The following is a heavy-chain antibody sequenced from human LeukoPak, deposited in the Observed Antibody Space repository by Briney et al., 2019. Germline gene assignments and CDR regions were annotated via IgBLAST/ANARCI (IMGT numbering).Heavy chain of an antibody. Sequence: SETLSLTCTVSGGSIIFSHFHWGWIRQPPGKGLEWIGSIYYTGRTVDNPSLKSRVTMSVDTSKNQFSLKLSSVTAADTAVYYCARGATVTTLGMFDPWGQGTLVTVSS. CDR1: GGSIIFSHFH. CDR2: IYYTGRT. V-gene: IGHV4-39*07. D-gene: IGHD4-17*01. CDR3: ARGATVTTLGMFDP. J-gene: IGHJ5*02.